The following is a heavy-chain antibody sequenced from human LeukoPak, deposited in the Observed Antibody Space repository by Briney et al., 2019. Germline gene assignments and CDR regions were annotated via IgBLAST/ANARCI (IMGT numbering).Heavy chain of an antibody. CDR2: VGYDESIK. V-gene: IGHV3-33*01. J-gene: IGHJ6*02. D-gene: IGHD2-15*01. Sequence: GGSLRLSCAASGFGFSSFGMHWVRQAPGGGLEWVTIVGYDESIKYYADSVKDRFTISRDNSKNTVHLQMNSLRAEDTAVYYCARGSGGYQYLMDVWGQGATVIVSS. CDR3: ARGSGGYQYLMDV. CDR1: GFGFSSFG.